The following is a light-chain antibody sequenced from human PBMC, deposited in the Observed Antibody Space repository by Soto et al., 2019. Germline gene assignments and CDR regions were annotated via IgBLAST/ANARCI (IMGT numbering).Light chain of an antibody. CDR1: SSDVGGYNY. J-gene: IGLJ1*01. V-gene: IGLV2-14*03. CDR2: DVS. CDR3: SSYTTSNTRQIV. Sequence: QSALTQPASASGSPGQSITISCTGTSSDVGGYNYVSWYQHHPGKAPKLIIYDVSNRPSGVSIRFSGSKSDNTASLTISGLQPEDEADYHCSSYTTSNTRQIVFGTGTKVTVL.